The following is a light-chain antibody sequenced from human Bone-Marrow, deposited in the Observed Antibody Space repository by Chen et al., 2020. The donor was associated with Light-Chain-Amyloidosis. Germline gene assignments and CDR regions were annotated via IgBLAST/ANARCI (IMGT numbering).Light chain of an antibody. CDR1: QTISSNY. CDR2: GSS. J-gene: IGKJ4*01. CDR3: QQYDNSPVT. Sequence: EIVLTQSPGTLSLSPGEGANLSCRASQTISSNYLTWYQQKFGQAPRLLIYGSSSRATGIPDRCSGSGSWSAFSLRISRLDPEDFAKEYSQQYDNSPVTHGGGTTVEIK. V-gene: IGKV3-20*01.